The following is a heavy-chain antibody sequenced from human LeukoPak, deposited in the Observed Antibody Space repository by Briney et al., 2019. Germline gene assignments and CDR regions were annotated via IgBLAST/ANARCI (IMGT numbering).Heavy chain of an antibody. D-gene: IGHD2-2*01. J-gene: IGHJ3*02. CDR1: GGSISSGDYY. Sequence: SQTLSLTCTVSGGSISSGDYYWSWIRQPPGKGLEWIGYIYCSGSTYYNPSLKSRVTISVDTSKNQFSLKLSSVTAADTAVYYCARYGYCSSTSCPDAFDIWGQGTMVTVSS. CDR3: ARYGYCSSTSCPDAFDI. V-gene: IGHV4-30-4*01. CDR2: IYCSGST.